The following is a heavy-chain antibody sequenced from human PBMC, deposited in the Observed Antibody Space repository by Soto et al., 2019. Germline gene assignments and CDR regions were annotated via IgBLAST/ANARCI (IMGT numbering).Heavy chain of an antibody. J-gene: IGHJ4*02. V-gene: IGHV3-21*01. CDR2: ISSSSSYI. D-gene: IGHD2-15*01. Sequence: AGSLRLSSSASGFTFSSYSMNWVRQAPGKGLEWVSSISSSSSYIYYADSVKGRVTISRDNAKNSLYLQMNSLRAEDTAVYYCARDPKGGSGFDYWGQGTLVTVSS. CDR1: GFTFSSYS. CDR3: ARDPKGGSGFDY.